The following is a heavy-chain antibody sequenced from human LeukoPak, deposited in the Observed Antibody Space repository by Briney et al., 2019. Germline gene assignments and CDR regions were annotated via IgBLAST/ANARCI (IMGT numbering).Heavy chain of an antibody. J-gene: IGHJ4*02. D-gene: IGHD3-22*01. V-gene: IGHV3-30-3*01. Sequence: GRSLRLSCAASGFTFSSYAMHWVRQAPGKGLEWVAVISYDGSNKYYADSVKGRFTISRDNSKNTLYLQMNSLRAEDTAVYYCARESLETYYYDSSGYPPLGYWGQGTLVTVSS. CDR3: ARESLETYYYDSSGYPPLGY. CDR1: GFTFSSYA. CDR2: ISYDGSNK.